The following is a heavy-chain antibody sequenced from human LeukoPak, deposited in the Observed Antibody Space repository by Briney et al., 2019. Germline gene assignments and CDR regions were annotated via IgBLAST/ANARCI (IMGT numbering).Heavy chain of an antibody. CDR3: TRGHWALDC. CDR2: IHHTGSF. D-gene: IGHD3-16*01. V-gene: IGHV4-59*01. J-gene: IGHJ4*02. Sequence: SETLSLTCTIFGASTSDYYWSWVRQPPGEGLEWIGYIHHTGSFDYDPPLNSRATISLDTSKNQFSLKLTSVTAADTAVYYCTRGHWALDCWGQGPLVTVSS. CDR1: GASTSDYY.